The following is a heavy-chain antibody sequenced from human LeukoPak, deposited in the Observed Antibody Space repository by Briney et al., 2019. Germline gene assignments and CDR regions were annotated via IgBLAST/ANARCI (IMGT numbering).Heavy chain of an antibody. D-gene: IGHD2-2*01. V-gene: IGHV1-8*03. CDR2: MNLDSGNT. Sequence: ASVTVTCKSAGYTFTNYDNNLVRQRTGQGLEWMGWMNLDSGNTGYAQKFQGRVTIAKNTSINTAYMELSSLRSEDTALYYCARGPYCRSTSCPYYLDVWGKGTTVTVSS. CDR3: ARGPYCRSTSCPYYLDV. CDR1: GYTFTNYD. J-gene: IGHJ6*03.